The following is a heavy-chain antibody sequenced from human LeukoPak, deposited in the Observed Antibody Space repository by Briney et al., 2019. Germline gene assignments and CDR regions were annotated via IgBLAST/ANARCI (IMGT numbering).Heavy chain of an antibody. CDR1: GGSISSYY. D-gene: IGHD4-17*01. Sequence: SETLSLTYTVSGGSISSYYWSWIRQPPGKGLEWIGYIYYSGSTNYNPSLKSRVTISVDTSKNQFSLKLSSVTAADTAVYYCARALRRSYFDYWGQGTLVTVSS. V-gene: IGHV4-59*01. J-gene: IGHJ4*02. CDR2: IYYSGST. CDR3: ARALRRSYFDY.